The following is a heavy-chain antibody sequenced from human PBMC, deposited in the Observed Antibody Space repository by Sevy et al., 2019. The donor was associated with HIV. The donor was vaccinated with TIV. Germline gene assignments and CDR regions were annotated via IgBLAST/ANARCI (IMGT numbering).Heavy chain of an antibody. Sequence: ASVKVSCKASGYTFTSYGISWVRQAPGQGLEWMGWISAYNGNTNYAQKLQGRVTMTTDTSTSTAYMELRSLRSDDTAVYYCIRRYSSSSGFYYYGMDVWGQGTTVTVSS. CDR2: ISAYNGNT. CDR3: IRRYSSSSGFYYYGMDV. CDR1: GYTFTSYG. D-gene: IGHD6-6*01. J-gene: IGHJ6*02. V-gene: IGHV1-18*04.